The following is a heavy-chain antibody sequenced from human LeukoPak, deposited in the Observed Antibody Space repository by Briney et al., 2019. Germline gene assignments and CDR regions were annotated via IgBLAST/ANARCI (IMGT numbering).Heavy chain of an antibody. D-gene: IGHD6-19*01. CDR2: ISYDGSNK. J-gene: IGHJ4*02. CDR1: GFTFSSYG. V-gene: IGHV3-30*18. CDR3: AKDSSGWSGDY. Sequence: PGGSLRLSCAASGFTFSSYGMHWVRQAPGKGLEWVAVISYDGSNKYYADSVKGRFTISRDNSKNTLYLQMNSLRAEDTAVYYCAKDSSGWSGDYWGQGTLVTVSS.